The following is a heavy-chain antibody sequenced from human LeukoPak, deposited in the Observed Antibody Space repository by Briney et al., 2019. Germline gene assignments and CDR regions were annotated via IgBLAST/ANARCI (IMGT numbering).Heavy chain of an antibody. J-gene: IGHJ4*02. V-gene: IGHV3-33*01. CDR2: IWYDGSNK. Sequence: PGRSLRLSCAASGFSFSSYGMHWVRQAPGKGLEWVAIIWYDGSNKYYADFVKGRFTISRDNSKNTLYLQMNSLRAEDMAVYYCARPMHGNQYYFDYWGQGTLVTVSS. D-gene: IGHD4-23*01. CDR3: ARPMHGNQYYFDY. CDR1: GFSFSSYG.